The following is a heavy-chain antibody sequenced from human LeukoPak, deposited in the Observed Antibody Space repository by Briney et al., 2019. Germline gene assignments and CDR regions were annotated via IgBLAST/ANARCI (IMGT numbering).Heavy chain of an antibody. CDR2: IYYSGST. J-gene: IGHJ4*02. D-gene: IGHD4-23*01. V-gene: IGHV4-31*03. CDR1: GGSISSGGYY. Sequence: SETLSLTCTVSGGSISSGGYYWSWIRQHPGKGLEWIGYIYYSGSTYYNPSLKSRVTISVDTSKNQFSLKLSSVTAADTAVYYCARGGDYGGNSPDFDYWGQGTLVTVSS. CDR3: ARGGDYGGNSPDFDY.